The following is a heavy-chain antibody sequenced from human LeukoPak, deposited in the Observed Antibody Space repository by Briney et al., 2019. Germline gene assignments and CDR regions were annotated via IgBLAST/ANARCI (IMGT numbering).Heavy chain of an antibody. Sequence: SETLSLTCTVSGGPISSYYWSWIRQPPGKGLEWIGYIYTSGSTNYNPSLKSRVTISVDTSKNQFSLKLSSVTAADTAVYYCARQVSGYFYYYYYYYMDVWGKGTTVTVSS. D-gene: IGHD5-12*01. CDR1: GGPISSYY. CDR3: ARQVSGYFYYYYYYYMDV. J-gene: IGHJ6*03. V-gene: IGHV4-4*09. CDR2: IYTSGST.